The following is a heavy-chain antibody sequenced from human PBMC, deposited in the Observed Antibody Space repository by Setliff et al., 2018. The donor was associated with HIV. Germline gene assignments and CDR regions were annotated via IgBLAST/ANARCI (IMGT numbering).Heavy chain of an antibody. D-gene: IGHD2-21*01. CDR1: GYNFTNYD. Sequence: ASVKVSCKASGYNFTNYDINWVRQATGQGLEWMGWMNPQSGNTGYIEKFQGRVTFIRNISISTAYMELSSLRSEDTAVYYCARVPPRLPGVLLPAYALDFWGQGTMVTVSS. CDR2: MNPQSGNT. CDR3: ARVPPRLPGVLLPAYALDF. J-gene: IGHJ3*01. V-gene: IGHV1-8*03.